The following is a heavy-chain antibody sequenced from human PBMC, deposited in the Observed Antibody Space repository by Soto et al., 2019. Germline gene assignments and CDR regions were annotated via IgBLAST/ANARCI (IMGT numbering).Heavy chain of an antibody. D-gene: IGHD6-13*01. CDR2: IKEDACEK. V-gene: IGHV3-7*01. J-gene: IGHJ1*01. Sequence: EVQLVESGGDLVQPGGSLRLSCVASGFTFSVYWMSWVRQAQGKGLEWVAHIKEDACEKYYVDSVKGRFAISRDNAEYSLYLQMNNLRVGRTSVDYWVSWWNPLNYWVQGTLVTVSS. CDR1: GFTFSVYW. CDR3: VSWWNPLNY.